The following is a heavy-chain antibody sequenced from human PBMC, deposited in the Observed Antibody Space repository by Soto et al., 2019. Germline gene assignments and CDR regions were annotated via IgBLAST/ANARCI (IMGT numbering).Heavy chain of an antibody. CDR2: INSDGSST. CDR3: ARDPVITIFRVVNNWSDP. V-gene: IGHV3-74*01. Sequence: EVQLVESGGGLVQPGGSLRLSCAASGFTFSSYWMHWVRQAPGKGLVWVSRINSDGSSTSYADSVKGRFTISRDNAKNTLYLQMNSLRAEDTAVYYCARDPVITIFRVVNNWSDPWGQGTLVTVSS. J-gene: IGHJ5*02. D-gene: IGHD3-3*01. CDR1: GFTFSSYW.